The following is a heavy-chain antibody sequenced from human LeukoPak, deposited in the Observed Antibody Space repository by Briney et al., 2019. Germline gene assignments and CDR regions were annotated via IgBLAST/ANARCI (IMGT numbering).Heavy chain of an antibody. CDR1: GFTFSSYW. J-gene: IGHJ4*02. D-gene: IGHD6-19*01. CDR3: ARVGREEQWLVRAPSYFDY. V-gene: IGHV3-21*01. Sequence: GGSLRLSCAASGFTFSSYWMHWVRQAPGKGLEWVSSISSSSSYIYYADSVKGRFTISRDNAKNSLYLQMNSLRAEDTAVYYCARVGREEQWLVRAPSYFDYWGQGTLVTVSS. CDR2: ISSSSSYI.